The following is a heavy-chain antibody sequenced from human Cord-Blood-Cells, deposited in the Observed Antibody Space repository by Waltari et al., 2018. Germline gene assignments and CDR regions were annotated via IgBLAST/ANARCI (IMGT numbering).Heavy chain of an antibody. J-gene: IGHJ3*02. CDR1: GGAISSSIYY. CDR2: IYYSGST. V-gene: IGHV4-39*07. CDR3: ARDRTGDDAFDI. D-gene: IGHD7-27*01. Sequence: QLQLQESGPGLVKPSETLSLTCTVSGGAISSSIYYWGWIRQPPGKGLEWIGSIYYSGSTYYNPSLKSRVTISVDTSKNQFSLKLSSVTAADTAVYYCARDRTGDDAFDIWGQGTMVTVSS.